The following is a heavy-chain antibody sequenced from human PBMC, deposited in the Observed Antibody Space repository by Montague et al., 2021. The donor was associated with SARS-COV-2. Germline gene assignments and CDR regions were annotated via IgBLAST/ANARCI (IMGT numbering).Heavy chain of an antibody. CDR3: ARHRGFGDLWALDY. Sequence: SETLSLTCTASGYSINSNYYWGWIRQPPGKGLEWIGCSYHSGTTHYHPSLKSRVTISLDTSNNHFSLKVTSVTAADTAVYYCARHRGFGDLWALDYWGQGTLVIVSS. D-gene: IGHD3-10*01. CDR2: SYHSGTT. CDR1: GYSINSNYY. J-gene: IGHJ4*02. V-gene: IGHV4-38-2*02.